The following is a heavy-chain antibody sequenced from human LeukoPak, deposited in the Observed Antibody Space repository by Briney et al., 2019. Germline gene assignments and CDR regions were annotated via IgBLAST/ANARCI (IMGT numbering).Heavy chain of an antibody. Sequence: ASVKLSCKASGYTFTSYGISWVRQAPGQGLEWMGWISAYNGNTNYAQKLQGRVTMTTDTFTSTAYMELRSLRSDDTAVYYCARDFRSVRYDILTGYYNYYGMDVWGQGTTVTVSS. D-gene: IGHD3-9*01. CDR2: ISAYNGNT. V-gene: IGHV1-18*01. CDR1: GYTFTSYG. J-gene: IGHJ6*02. CDR3: ARDFRSVRYDILTGYYNYYGMDV.